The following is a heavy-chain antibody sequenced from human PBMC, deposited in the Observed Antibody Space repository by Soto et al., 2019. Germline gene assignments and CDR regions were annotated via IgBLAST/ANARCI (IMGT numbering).Heavy chain of an antibody. CDR2: IWYDGSNK. CDR3: SRNPLLLAAAAGTPLYYGMDV. CDR1: GFTFSSYG. D-gene: IGHD6-13*01. Sequence: QVQLVESGGGVVQPGRSLRLSCAASGFTFSSYGMHWVRQAPGKGLEWVAVIWYDGSNKYYADSVKGRFTISRDNYKNTLYLQMNSLRAEDTAVYYCSRNPLLLAAAAGTPLYYGMDVWGQGTTVTVSS. V-gene: IGHV3-33*01. J-gene: IGHJ6*02.